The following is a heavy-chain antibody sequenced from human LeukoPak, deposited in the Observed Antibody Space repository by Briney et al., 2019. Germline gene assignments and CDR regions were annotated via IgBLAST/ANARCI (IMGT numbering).Heavy chain of an antibody. CDR1: GGSISPYY. V-gene: IGHV4-59*01. CDR3: ARDVNCSGNSCYDS. Sequence: PSETLSLTCTVSGGSISPYYWNWIRRPPGKGLEWIGYIYYSGSTNYNPSLKSRVTISLDMSKNQFSLKLSSVTAADTAIYYCARDVNCSGNSCYDSWGQGTLVTVSS. D-gene: IGHD2-15*01. CDR2: IYYSGST. J-gene: IGHJ4*02.